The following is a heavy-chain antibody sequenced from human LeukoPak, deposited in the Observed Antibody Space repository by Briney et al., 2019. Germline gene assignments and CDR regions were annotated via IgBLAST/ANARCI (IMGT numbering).Heavy chain of an antibody. J-gene: IGHJ4*02. CDR2: IYYSGST. CDR3: ARGASVIEGATDGFDY. V-gene: IGHV4-39*07. CDR1: GGSISSSSYY. Sequence: SETLSLTCTVSGGSISSSSYYWGWIRQPPGKGLEWIGSIYYSGSTYYNPSLKSRVTISVDTSKNQFSLKLSSVTAADTAVYYCARGASVIEGATDGFDYWGQGTLVTVSS. D-gene: IGHD1-26*01.